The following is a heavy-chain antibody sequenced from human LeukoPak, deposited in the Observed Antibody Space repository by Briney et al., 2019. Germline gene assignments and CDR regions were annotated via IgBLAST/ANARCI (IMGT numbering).Heavy chain of an antibody. V-gene: IGHV1-8*01. D-gene: IGHD2-2*01. CDR1: GYTFTSYD. J-gene: IGHJ5*02. CDR3: ARGLRVVVPAAMGYWFDP. Sequence: ASVTVSFKASGYTFTSYDINWVRQAGGQGREWMGWMNPNSGNTGYAQKFQGRVTMTRNTSISTAYMELSSLRSEDTAVYYCARGLRVVVPAAMGYWFDPWGQGTLVTVSS. CDR2: MNPNSGNT.